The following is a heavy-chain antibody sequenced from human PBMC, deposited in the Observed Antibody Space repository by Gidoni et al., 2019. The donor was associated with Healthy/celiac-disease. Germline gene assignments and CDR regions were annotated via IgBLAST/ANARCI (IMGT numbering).Heavy chain of an antibody. CDR1: GGSCSGYY. J-gene: IGHJ2*01. Sequence: QVQLQQWGAGLLKPSETLSLTCAVYGGSCSGYYWSWIRQPPGKGLEWIGDINHRGSTTYTPSLKSRVTISVYTSKHQFSLKLRSVTAADTAVYYCARGGPLGVWYFVLLGRGTLVTVSS. CDR3: ARGGPLGVWYFVL. V-gene: IGHV4-34*01. D-gene: IGHD2-8*01. CDR2: INHRGST.